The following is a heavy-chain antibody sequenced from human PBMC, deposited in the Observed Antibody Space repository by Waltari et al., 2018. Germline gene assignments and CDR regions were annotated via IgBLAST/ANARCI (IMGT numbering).Heavy chain of an antibody. D-gene: IGHD6-13*01. CDR1: GLPFSRLW. J-gene: IGHJ4*02. Sequence: EVQLVESGGGLVQPGGSLRLACAASGLPFSRLWMTWVRQAPGKGLEWVANIKQDGSEKYYVDSVKGRFTISRDNAKSSLYLQMESLRGDDTAVYYCARGGLDSSWYWRNWGQGTLVTVSS. CDR3: ARGGLDSSWYWRN. CDR2: IKQDGSEK. V-gene: IGHV3-7*04.